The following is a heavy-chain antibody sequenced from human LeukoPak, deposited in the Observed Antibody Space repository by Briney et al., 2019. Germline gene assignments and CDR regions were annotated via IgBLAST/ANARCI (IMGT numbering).Heavy chain of an antibody. CDR3: ARGRCSSTSCSDAFDV. J-gene: IGHJ3*01. CDR1: GFTFDDYA. Sequence: GGSLRLSCAASGFTFDDYAMHWVRQAPGKGLEWVSGISWNSGSIGYADSVKGRFTISRDNSKNTLYLQMNSLRAEDTAVYYCARGRCSSTSCSDAFDVWGQGTMVTVSS. V-gene: IGHV3-9*01. D-gene: IGHD2-2*01. CDR2: ISWNSGSI.